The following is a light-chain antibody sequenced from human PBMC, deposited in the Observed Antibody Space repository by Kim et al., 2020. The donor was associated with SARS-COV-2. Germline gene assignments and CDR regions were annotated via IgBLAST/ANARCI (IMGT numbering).Light chain of an antibody. CDR3: QKYDGAPLT. V-gene: IGKV1-27*01. CDR2: AAS. Sequence: DIQLTQSPSSLSASVGDTVTITCRASQGISNHLAWYQQQPGKVPNLLIYAASTLQSGVPSRFSGTRSGTDFTLTISSLQPEDVATYYCQKYDGAPLTFGGGTKVDIK. J-gene: IGKJ4*01. CDR1: QGISNH.